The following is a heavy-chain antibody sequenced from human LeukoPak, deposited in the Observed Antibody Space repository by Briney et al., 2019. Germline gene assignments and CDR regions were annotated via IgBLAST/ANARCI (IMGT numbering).Heavy chain of an antibody. J-gene: IGHJ4*02. V-gene: IGHV3-30*02. CDR1: GFTFSSYG. CDR3: AKPPVVGFDWLFSD. Sequence: GGSLRLSCAASGFTFSSYGMHWVRRAPGKGLEWVAFIRYDGSNKYYADSVKGRFTISRDNSKNTLYLQMNSLRAEDTAVYYCAKPPVVGFDWLFSDWGQGTLVTVSS. D-gene: IGHD3-9*01. CDR2: IRYDGSNK.